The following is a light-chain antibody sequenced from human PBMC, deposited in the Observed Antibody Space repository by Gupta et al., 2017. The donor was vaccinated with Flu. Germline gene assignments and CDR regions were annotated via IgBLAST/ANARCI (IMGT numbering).Light chain of an antibody. CDR1: SSNIGSNY. CDR2: RNN. J-gene: IGLJ2*01. CDR3: AAWDDSLSAPV. Sequence: QSVLTQPPSASGTPGQRVTISCSGSSSNIGSNYVYWYQQLPGTAPKLLISRNNQRPSGVPDRFSGSKSGTSASLAISGLRSEDEADYYCAAWDDSLSAPVFGGGTTLTVL. V-gene: IGLV1-47*01.